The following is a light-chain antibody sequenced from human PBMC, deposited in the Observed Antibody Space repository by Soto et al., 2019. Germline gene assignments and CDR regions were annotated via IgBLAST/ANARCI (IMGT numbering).Light chain of an antibody. Sequence: IVLTQSPGTLSSSPGERATLSCRASQSVSTSNLAWYQQRPGQAPRLLIYGASNRATGIPDRFSGSGSGTEFTLTISSLQPDDFATYYCQHYNSYSEAFGQGTKVDIK. CDR1: QSVSTSN. J-gene: IGKJ1*01. CDR2: GAS. CDR3: QHYNSYSEA. V-gene: IGKV3-20*01.